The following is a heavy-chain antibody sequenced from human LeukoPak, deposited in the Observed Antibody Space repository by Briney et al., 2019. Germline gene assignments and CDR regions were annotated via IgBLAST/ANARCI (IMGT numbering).Heavy chain of an antibody. CDR1: GGSISSGTYY. CDR2: IYTSGST. J-gene: IGHJ4*02. Sequence: SETLSLTCTVSGGSISSGTYYWSWIRQPAGKGLEWIGRIYTSGSTNYNPFLKSRVTISVDTSKNQFSLRLNSVTAADTAVYYCARGRDGYNFLNRGEYYYFDYWGQGTLVTVSS. V-gene: IGHV4-61*02. CDR3: ARGRDGYNFLNRGEYYYFDY. D-gene: IGHD5-24*01.